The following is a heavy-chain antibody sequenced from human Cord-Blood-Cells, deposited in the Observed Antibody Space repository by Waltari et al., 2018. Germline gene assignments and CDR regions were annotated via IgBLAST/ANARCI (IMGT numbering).Heavy chain of an antibody. J-gene: IGHJ6*02. CDR3: ARDLGYCSGGSCYYYYGMDV. CDR1: GFTFSSYG. CDR2: IWYDGSNK. Sequence: QVQLVESGGGVVQPGRSLRLSCAASGFTFSSYGMHWVRQAPGKGLERVAVIWYDGSNKYYADSVKGRFTISRDNSKNTLYLQMNSLRAEDTAVYYCARDLGYCSGGSCYYYYGMDVWGQGP. V-gene: IGHV3-33*01. D-gene: IGHD2-15*01.